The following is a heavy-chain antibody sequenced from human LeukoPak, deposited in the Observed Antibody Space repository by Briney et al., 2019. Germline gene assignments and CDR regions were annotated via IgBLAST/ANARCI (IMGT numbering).Heavy chain of an antibody. CDR2: ISYDGSNK. D-gene: IGHD1-26*01. V-gene: IGHV3-30-3*01. CDR3: ARDRVGATDYFDY. Sequence: GGSLRLSCAPSGFTFSSYAMHWVRQAPGKGLEWVAVISYDGSNKYYADSVKGRFTISRDNSKNTLYLQMNSLRAEDTAVYYCARDRVGATDYFDYWGQGTLVTVSS. CDR1: GFTFSSYA. J-gene: IGHJ4*02.